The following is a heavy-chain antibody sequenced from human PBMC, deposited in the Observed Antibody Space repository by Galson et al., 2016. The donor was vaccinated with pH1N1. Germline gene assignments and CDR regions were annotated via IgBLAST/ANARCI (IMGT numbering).Heavy chain of an antibody. J-gene: IGHJ6*02. CDR3: ATAGPLVREILYYSYAMDV. Sequence: SVKVSCKASGGTFSNSAISWVRQAPGQGLGWMGGISPIFGSINYAQRFQGRLTITADIFTNTAYMDMSGLRFEDTAIYYCATAGPLVREILYYSYAMDVWGQGTTVTVSS. V-gene: IGHV1-69*06. D-gene: IGHD3-10*01. CDR1: GGTFSNSA. CDR2: ISPIFGSI.